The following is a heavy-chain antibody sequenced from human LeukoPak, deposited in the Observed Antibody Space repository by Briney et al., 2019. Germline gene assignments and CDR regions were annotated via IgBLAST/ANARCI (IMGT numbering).Heavy chain of an antibody. V-gene: IGHV1-18*01. Sequence: ASVKVSCKASGYTFTSYGISWVRQAPGQGLEWMGWISAYNGNTNYAQKFQGRVTVTRDTSTSTVYMDLSSLSSEDTAVYYCVREDAHTYYSDFWGPGTLVTVSS. J-gene: IGHJ4*02. CDR2: ISAYNGNT. D-gene: IGHD2-2*01. CDR1: GYTFTSYG. CDR3: VREDAHTYYSDF.